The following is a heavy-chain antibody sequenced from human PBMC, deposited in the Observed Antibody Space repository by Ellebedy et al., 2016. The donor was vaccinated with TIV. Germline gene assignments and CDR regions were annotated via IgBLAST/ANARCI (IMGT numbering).Heavy chain of an antibody. D-gene: IGHD3-22*01. Sequence: PGGSLRLSCAASGFTFSSYEMNWVRQAPGKGLEWVSYISSSGSTIYYADSVKGRFTISRDNSKNTLYLQMNSLRAEDTAVYYCARDPLLTGSSGYSDYWGQGTLVTVSS. V-gene: IGHV3-48*03. J-gene: IGHJ4*02. CDR3: ARDPLLTGSSGYSDY. CDR2: ISSSGSTI. CDR1: GFTFSSYE.